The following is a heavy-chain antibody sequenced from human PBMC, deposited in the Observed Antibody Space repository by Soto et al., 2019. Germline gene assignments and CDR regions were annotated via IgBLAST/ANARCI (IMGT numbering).Heavy chain of an antibody. CDR2: IYYSGST. CDR1: GGSISSYY. CDR3: ARDVYGDYVYFDI. J-gene: IGHJ3*02. Sequence: SETLSLTCTASGGSISSYYWSWIRQPPGKGLEWIGYIYYSGSTNYNPSLRSRVTISVDTSKNQFSLKLSSVTAADTAVYYCARDVYGDYVYFDIWGQGTMVT. V-gene: IGHV4-59*01. D-gene: IGHD4-17*01.